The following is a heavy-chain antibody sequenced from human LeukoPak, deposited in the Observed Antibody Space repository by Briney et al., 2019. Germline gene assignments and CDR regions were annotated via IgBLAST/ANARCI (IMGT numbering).Heavy chain of an antibody. J-gene: IGHJ4*02. CDR1: GFTFNSYA. Sequence: GGSLRLSCAASGFTFNSYAMAWVRQAPGKGLEWVSSISGSGGSTFYADSMKGRFTLSRDKSKNTLYLQMNSLRAEDTAVYYCAKHSSGYYNFDYWDQGTLVTVSS. CDR2: ISGSGGST. CDR3: AKHSSGYYNFDY. D-gene: IGHD3-22*01. V-gene: IGHV3-23*01.